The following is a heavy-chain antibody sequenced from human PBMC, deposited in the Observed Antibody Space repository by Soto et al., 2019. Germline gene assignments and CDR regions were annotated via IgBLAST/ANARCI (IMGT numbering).Heavy chain of an antibody. D-gene: IGHD2-15*01. V-gene: IGHV4-39*01. Sequence: SETLSLTCTVSGDSISSSSYYWGWIRQPPGKGLEWIGSIYYSGSTYYNPSLKSRVTISVDTSKNQFSLKLSSVTAADTAVYYCARLFHSNVGYCSGGSCYEVGWFDPWGQGTLVTVSS. CDR2: IYYSGST. CDR1: GDSISSSSYY. CDR3: ARLFHSNVGYCSGGSCYEVGWFDP. J-gene: IGHJ5*02.